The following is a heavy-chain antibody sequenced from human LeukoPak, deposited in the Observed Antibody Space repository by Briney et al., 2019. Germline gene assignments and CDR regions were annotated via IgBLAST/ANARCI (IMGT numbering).Heavy chain of an antibody. D-gene: IGHD4-17*01. CDR3: ARVRDYGDYPPDY. CDR2: IKEDGSEK. J-gene: IGHJ4*02. CDR1: SGYW. Sequence: PGGSLRLSCAAFSGYWMTWVRQAPGKGLEWVANIKEDGSEKYYVDSVKGRFTISRDNAKNSLFLQMNSLRAEDTAVYYCARVRDYGDYPPDYWGQGTLVTVSS. V-gene: IGHV3-7*01.